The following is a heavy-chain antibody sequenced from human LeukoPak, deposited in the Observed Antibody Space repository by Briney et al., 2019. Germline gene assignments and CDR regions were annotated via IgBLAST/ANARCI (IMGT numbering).Heavy chain of an antibody. CDR3: ATEFYDFLSGESWFDP. CDR2: IDYSGRT. D-gene: IGHD3-9*01. J-gene: IGHJ5*02. CDR1: GDSIDSVSYY. V-gene: IGHV4-39*07. Sequence: SETLSLTCSVPGDSIDSVSYYWGRIRQAPGKGPEWIASIDYSGRTFYNPSLRSRVTISVDTSNNDFSLNLTSVTAADTAVYYCATEFYDFLSGESWFDPWGQGALVTVS.